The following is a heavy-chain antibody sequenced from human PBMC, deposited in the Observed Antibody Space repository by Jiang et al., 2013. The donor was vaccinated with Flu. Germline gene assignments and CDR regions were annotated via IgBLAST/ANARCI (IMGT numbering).Heavy chain of an antibody. CDR1: GYTFTGYH. CDR3: ARDGSSGYPIYFFDN. D-gene: IGHD3-22*01. J-gene: IGHJ4*02. V-gene: IGHV1-2*02. Sequence: GAEVKKPGASVKVSCKASGYTFTGYHIHWVRQAPGQGLEWMGWINPNNGGTNYAQKFQGRVTMTRDTSISTAYMELTRLTSDDTAVYYCARDGSSGYPIYFFDNWGQ. CDR2: INPNNGGT.